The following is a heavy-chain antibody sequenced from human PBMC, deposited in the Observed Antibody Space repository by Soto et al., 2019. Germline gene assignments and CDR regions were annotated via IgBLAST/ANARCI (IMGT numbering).Heavy chain of an antibody. D-gene: IGHD4-17*01. CDR1: GFTFSSYA. V-gene: IGHV3-23*01. CDR3: AKDLIHMTTNDAFDI. J-gene: IGHJ3*02. CDR2: ISGSGGST. Sequence: GGSLRLSCAASGFTFSSYAMSWVRQAPGKGLEWVSAISGSGGSTYYADSVKGRFTISRDNSKNTLYLQMNSLRAKDTAVYYCAKDLIHMTTNDAFDIWGQGTMVTVSS.